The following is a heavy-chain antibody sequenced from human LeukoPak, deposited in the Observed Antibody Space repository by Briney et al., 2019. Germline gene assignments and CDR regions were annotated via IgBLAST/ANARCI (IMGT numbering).Heavy chain of an antibody. D-gene: IGHD6-13*01. CDR3: ARARAAAGPDAFDI. J-gene: IGHJ3*02. V-gene: IGHV3-53*01. Sequence: GGSLRLSCAASGFTFSDYYMSWIRQAPGKGLEWVSVIYSGGSTYYADSVKGRFTISRDNSKNTLYLQMNSLRAEDTAVYYCARARAAAGPDAFDIWGQGTMVTVSS. CDR1: GFTFSDYY. CDR2: IYSGGST.